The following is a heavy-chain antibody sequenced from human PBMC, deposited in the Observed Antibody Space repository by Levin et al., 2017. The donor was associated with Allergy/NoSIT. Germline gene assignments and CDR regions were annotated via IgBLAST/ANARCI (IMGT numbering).Heavy chain of an antibody. V-gene: IGHV4-39*01. D-gene: IGHD3-9*01. CDR1: GGSIISHTYY. J-gene: IGHJ4*02. CDR3: ARGDYDRPY. Sequence: SETLSLTCTVSGGSIISHTYYWAWIRQPPGTGLEWIGSIYSSGTTYYNPSLKSRVTISVDTSKNQISLKLSSVTAADTAVYYCARGDYDRPYWGQGTLVTVSS. CDR2: IYSSGTT.